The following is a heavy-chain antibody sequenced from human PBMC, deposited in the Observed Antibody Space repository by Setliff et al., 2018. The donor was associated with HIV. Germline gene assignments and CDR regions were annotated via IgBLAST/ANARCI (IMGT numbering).Heavy chain of an antibody. V-gene: IGHV3-66*01. CDR2: IYSHGGT. D-gene: IGHD6-13*01. CDR1: GISVTNNY. CDR3: ASSLAAAGEFSGC. J-gene: IGHJ4*01. Sequence: GGSLRLSCAVSGISVTNNYMSWVRQAPGKGLEWVSVIYSHGGTQYTDSVKGRFIISRDNSQNTLFLQMNRLRTDDTALYYCASSLAAAGEFSGCWGHGTLVTVSS.